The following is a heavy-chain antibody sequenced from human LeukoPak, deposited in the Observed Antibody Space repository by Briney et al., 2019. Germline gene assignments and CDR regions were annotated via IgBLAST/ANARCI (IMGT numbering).Heavy chain of an antibody. D-gene: IGHD6-19*01. J-gene: IGHJ6*02. CDR3: ARCPRGVAVGGIGYYYGMDV. Sequence: GGSLRLSCGASGFTVSSSYMRWVRQAPEEGLEWVWVYYSGCCTYYADSVKGRFTISRDNSKNMLYLQMNRLRAEDTAVYYCARCPRGVAVGGIGYYYGMDVWGQGTTVTVSS. V-gene: IGHV3-66*02. CDR2: YYSGCCT. CDR1: GFTVSSSY.